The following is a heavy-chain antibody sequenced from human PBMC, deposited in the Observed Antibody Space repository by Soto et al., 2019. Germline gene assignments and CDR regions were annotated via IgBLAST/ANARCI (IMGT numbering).Heavy chain of an antibody. V-gene: IGHV3-72*01. CDR3: AMLGGWSGGSSGMEV. Sequence: EVQLVESGGGLVQPGGSLRLSCAASGLIFSDYHMDWVRQAPGKVLEWVGRIRRKANSYTTEYAASVKGRFTISREDSKNPLYLQMYCLKREDAAVYYCAMLGGWSGGSSGMEVWGQGTTVTVSS. D-gene: IGHD6-19*01. J-gene: IGHJ6*02. CDR2: IRRKANSYTT. CDR1: GLIFSDYH.